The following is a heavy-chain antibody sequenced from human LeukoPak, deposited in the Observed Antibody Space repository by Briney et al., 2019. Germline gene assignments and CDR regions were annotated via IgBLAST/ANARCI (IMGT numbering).Heavy chain of an antibody. J-gene: IGHJ3*02. V-gene: IGHV3-7*03. CDR1: GFTFNSYW. Sequence: GGSLRLSCAVSGFTFNSYWMTWVRQAPGKGLEWVAKIKEDGSEKYYVDSVKGRFTVSRDNVKNSLFLQMNSLRAEDTAAYYCARLHSAIYYGDAFDIWGQGTMVTVSS. CDR2: IKEDGSEK. D-gene: IGHD1-26*01. CDR3: ARLHSAIYYGDAFDI.